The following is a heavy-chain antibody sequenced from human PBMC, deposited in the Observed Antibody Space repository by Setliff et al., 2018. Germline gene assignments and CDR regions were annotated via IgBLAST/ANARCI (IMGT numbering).Heavy chain of an antibody. CDR3: ARDGGEY. CDR2: IKQDGSEK. D-gene: IGHD3-16*01. V-gene: IGHV3-7*01. Sequence: GSLRLSCAASGFTFSRYWMSWVHQAPGKGLEWVANIKQDGSEKYYVDSVKGRFTISRDNAKNSLYLQMNSLRAEDTAVYYCARDGGEYWGQGTLVTVSS. J-gene: IGHJ4*02. CDR1: GFTFSRYW.